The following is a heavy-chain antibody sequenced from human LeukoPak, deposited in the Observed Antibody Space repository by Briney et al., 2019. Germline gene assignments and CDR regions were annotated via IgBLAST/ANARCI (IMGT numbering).Heavy chain of an antibody. CDR3: ARAATAAGTSWFDP. V-gene: IGHV4-39*01. CDR1: GGSISSSSYY. D-gene: IGHD6-13*01. J-gene: IGHJ5*02. CDR2: IYYSGST. Sequence: PSETLSLTCTVSGGSISSSSYYWGWIRQPPGKGLEWIGSIYYSGSTYYNPSLKSRVTISVDTSKNQFSLKLSSVTAADTAVYYCARAATAAGTSWFDPWGREPWSPSPQ.